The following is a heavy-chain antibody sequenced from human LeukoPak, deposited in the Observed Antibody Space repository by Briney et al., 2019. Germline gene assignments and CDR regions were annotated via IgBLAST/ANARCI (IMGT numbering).Heavy chain of an antibody. CDR2: ISAYNGNT. Sequence: ASVKVSCKASGYTFTSYGISWVRQAPGQGLEWMGWISAYNGNTNYAQKLQGRVTMTTDTFTSTAYMELRSLRSDDTAVYYCARVPSSIVVVPAASPYYYYYGMDVWGQGTTVTVSS. CDR1: GYTFTSYG. V-gene: IGHV1-18*01. J-gene: IGHJ6*02. CDR3: ARVPSSIVVVPAASPYYYYYGMDV. D-gene: IGHD2-2*01.